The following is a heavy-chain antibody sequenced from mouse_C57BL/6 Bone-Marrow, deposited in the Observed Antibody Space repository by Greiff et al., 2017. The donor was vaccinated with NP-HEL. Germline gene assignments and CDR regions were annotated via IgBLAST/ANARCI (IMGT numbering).Heavy chain of an antibody. CDR1: GYTFTGYW. V-gene: IGHV1-64*01. J-gene: IGHJ2*01. CDR2: IHPNSGST. CDR3: ASIGFTTVVAPYFDY. Sequence: QVQLQQPGAELVKPGASVKLSCKASGYTFTGYWMHWVKQRPGQGLEWIGMIHPNSGSTNYNEKFKSKATLTVDKSSSTAYMQLSSLTSEDSAVYYCASIGFTTVVAPYFDYWGQGTTLTVSS. D-gene: IGHD1-1*01.